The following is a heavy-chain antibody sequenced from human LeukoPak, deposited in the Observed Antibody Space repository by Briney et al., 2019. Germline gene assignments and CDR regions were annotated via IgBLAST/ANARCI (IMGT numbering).Heavy chain of an antibody. Sequence: GGSLRLSCAASGFTFSNHGMNWVRQAPGKGLEWVSGISPGGDITYYADSVQGWFTISRDNSKNTLYLQMNSLRAEDTAVYYCANRGSSISLRWGQGTLVTVSS. CDR1: GFTFSNHG. CDR2: ISPGGDIT. V-gene: IGHV3-23*01. CDR3: ANRGSSISLR. D-gene: IGHD6-6*01. J-gene: IGHJ4*02.